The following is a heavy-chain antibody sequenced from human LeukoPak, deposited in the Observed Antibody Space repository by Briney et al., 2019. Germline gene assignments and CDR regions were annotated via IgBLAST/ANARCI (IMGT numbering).Heavy chain of an antibody. CDR2: ISGSGGST. J-gene: IGHJ4*02. CDR1: GFTFSSYA. V-gene: IGHV3-23*01. D-gene: IGHD1-7*01. Sequence: PGGSLRLSCAASGFTFSSYAMSWVRQAPGKGLEWVSAISGSGGSTYYADSVKGWFTISRDNSKNTLYLQMNSLRAEDTAVYYCAKDGWNYPYYFDYWGQGTLVTVSS. CDR3: AKDGWNYPYYFDY.